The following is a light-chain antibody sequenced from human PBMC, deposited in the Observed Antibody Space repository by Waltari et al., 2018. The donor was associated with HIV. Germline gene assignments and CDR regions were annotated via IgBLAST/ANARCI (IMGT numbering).Light chain of an antibody. CDR2: GDN. CDR1: SSTFGGKT. V-gene: IGLV1-44*01. Sequence: QSVVTQPPSASGTPGQRVTISCSGGSSTFGGKTVNWYQQLPGAAPKLVIYGDNQRPSGVPDRFSGSKSGTSGALAITGLQSEDEADYYCVTWADRSSGPVVFGGGTKVTVL. CDR3: VTWADRSSGPVV. J-gene: IGLJ2*01.